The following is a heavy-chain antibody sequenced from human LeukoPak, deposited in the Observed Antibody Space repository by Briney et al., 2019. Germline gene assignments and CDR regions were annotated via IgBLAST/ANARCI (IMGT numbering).Heavy chain of an antibody. D-gene: IGHD1-26*01. CDR2: MHHTGNT. CDR3: TRHLSGSSWFDP. V-gene: IGHV4-30-4*08. J-gene: IGHJ5*02. CDR1: GISITSGDYY. Sequence: SETLSLTCTVSGISITSGDYYWTWIRQPPGKGLEWVAYMHHTGNTYYNSSLQRRLTISVDTSKNQFSLKLPFVTAADTAMYYCTRHLSGSSWFDPWGQGTLVTVSS.